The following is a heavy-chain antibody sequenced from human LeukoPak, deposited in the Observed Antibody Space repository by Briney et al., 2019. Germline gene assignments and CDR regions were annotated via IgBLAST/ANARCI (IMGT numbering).Heavy chain of an antibody. D-gene: IGHD3-3*01. J-gene: IGHJ6*03. CDR1: GGSISSSNW. CDR3: ARATTWYYDFWSGVSPGSYYMDV. Sequence: SETLSLTCTVSGGSISSSNWWSWVRQPPGKGLEWIGEIYHSGSTNYNPSLKSRVTISVDKSKNQFSLKLSSVTAADTAVYYCARATTWYYDFWSGVSPGSYYMDVWGKGTTVTVSS. CDR2: IYHSGST. V-gene: IGHV4-4*02.